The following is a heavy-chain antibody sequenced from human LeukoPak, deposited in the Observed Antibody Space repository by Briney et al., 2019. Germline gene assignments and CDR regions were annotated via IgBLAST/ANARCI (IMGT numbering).Heavy chain of an antibody. D-gene: IGHD2-15*01. CDR3: ARSSVVVVAATFIWFDP. V-gene: IGHV3-23*01. J-gene: IGHJ5*02. CDR2: ISGSGGST. Sequence: GGSLRLSCAASGFTFSSYAMSWVRQAPGKGLEWVSAISGSGGSTYYADSVKGRFTISRDNSKNTLYLQMNSLRAEDTAVYYCARSSVVVVAATFIWFDPWGQGTLVTVS. CDR1: GFTFSSYA.